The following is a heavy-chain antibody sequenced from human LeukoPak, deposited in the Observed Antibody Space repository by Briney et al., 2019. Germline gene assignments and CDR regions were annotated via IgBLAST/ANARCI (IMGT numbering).Heavy chain of an antibody. CDR3: ARIRVTLITTAYYFDY. J-gene: IGHJ4*02. CDR2: IKQDGSEK. D-gene: IGHD5-24*01. Sequence: GGSLRLSCAASGFTFSSYWVSWVRQAPGKGLEWVANIKQDGSEKYYVDSVKGRFTISRDNAKNSLYLQMNSLRAEDTAVYYCARIRVTLITTAYYFDYWGQGTLVTVSS. V-gene: IGHV3-7*01. CDR1: GFTFSSYW.